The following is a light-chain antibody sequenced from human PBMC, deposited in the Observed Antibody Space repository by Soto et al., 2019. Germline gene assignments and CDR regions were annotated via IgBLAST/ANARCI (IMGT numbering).Light chain of an antibody. CDR2: KAS. J-gene: IGKJ1*01. Sequence: DIQMTQSPSTLSASVGDRVTITCRASQSISSWLAWNQQKPGKAPKLLIYKASSLESGGPSRFSGSGSGTEFTLTISSLQPEDFATYDRQQYNSYSPWTFGQGTKAEIK. CDR1: QSISSW. V-gene: IGKV1-5*03. CDR3: QQYNSYSPWT.